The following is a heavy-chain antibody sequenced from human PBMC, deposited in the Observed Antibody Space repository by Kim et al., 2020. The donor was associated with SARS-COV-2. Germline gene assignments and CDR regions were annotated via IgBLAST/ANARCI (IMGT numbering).Heavy chain of an antibody. V-gene: IGHV4-39*07. D-gene: IGHD3-10*01. CDR2: IYYSGST. Sequence: SETLSLTCTVSGGSISSSSYYWGWIRQPPGKGLEWIGSIYYSGSTYYNPSLKSRVTISVDTSKNQFSLKLSSVTAADTAVYYCASCSITMVRGIDAFDIWGQGTMVTVSS. J-gene: IGHJ3*02. CDR1: GGSISSSSYY. CDR3: ASCSITMVRGIDAFDI.